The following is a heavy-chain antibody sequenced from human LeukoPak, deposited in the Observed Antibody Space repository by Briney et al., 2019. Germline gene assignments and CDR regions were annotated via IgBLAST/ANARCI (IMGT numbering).Heavy chain of an antibody. CDR1: GYTLTAYF. J-gene: IGHJ4*02. CDR2: INTRTGGT. CDR3: ARRLGGGYDFDY. Sequence: GASVKVSCKASGYTLTAYFIHWVRQAPGQGLDWMGLINTRTGGTNYAPKFQGRVTMTRDTSISTAYMELRSLSSDDTAVYYCARRLGGGYDFDYWGQGALVTVSS. D-gene: IGHD5-12*01. V-gene: IGHV1-2*02.